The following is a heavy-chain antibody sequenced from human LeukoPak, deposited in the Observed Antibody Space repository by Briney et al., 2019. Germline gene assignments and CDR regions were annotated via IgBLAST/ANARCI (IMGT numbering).Heavy chain of an antibody. CDR2: IYYSGST. J-gene: IGHJ4*02. CDR3: ARHDPDFWSSYFPGPDY. Sequence: SETLSLTCTVSGGSISSSSYYWGWIRQPPGKGLEWIGSIYYSGSTYYNPSLKSRVTIPVDTSKNQFSLKLSSVTAADTAVYYCARHDPDFWSSYFPGPDYWGQGTLVTVSS. V-gene: IGHV4-39*01. D-gene: IGHD3-3*01. CDR1: GGSISSSSYY.